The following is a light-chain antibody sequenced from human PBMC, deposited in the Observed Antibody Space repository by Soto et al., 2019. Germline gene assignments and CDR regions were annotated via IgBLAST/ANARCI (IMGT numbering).Light chain of an antibody. V-gene: IGKV3-15*01. J-gene: IGKJ5*01. CDR3: QQYSNWPS. CDR1: QTLSVN. CDR2: XIS. Sequence: EVVMTQSPATLSVSPGERATISXRASQTLSVNLAWYQQRPGKAQRXXIYXISNRATGVPARFSGSGSETEFTITIRSLQSEDFAVYFCQQYSNWPSFGQGTRLEIK.